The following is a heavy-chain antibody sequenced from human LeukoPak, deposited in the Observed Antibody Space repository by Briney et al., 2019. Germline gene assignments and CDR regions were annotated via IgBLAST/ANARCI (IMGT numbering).Heavy chain of an antibody. CDR1: GGSFSSHF. CDR2: IHTSGIT. D-gene: IGHD3-9*01. J-gene: IGHJ6*04. Sequence: SETLSLTCTVSGGSFSSHFWSWIRQPPGRGLEWVGYIHTSGITSYSSSLASRVTISLDTSDNHLSLRLSSVTAADTAVYYCARGFYDFLTAYYLDVWGKGTTVTVSA. V-gene: IGHV4-4*09. CDR3: ARGFYDFLTAYYLDV.